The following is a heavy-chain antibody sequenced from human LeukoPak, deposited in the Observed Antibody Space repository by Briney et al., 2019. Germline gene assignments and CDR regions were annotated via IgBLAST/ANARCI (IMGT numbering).Heavy chain of an antibody. Sequence: PGGSLRLSCAASGFTSSSYEMNWVRQAPGKRLDWVSYISSSGSTIYYADSVKGRFTISRDNAKNSLYPQMNGLRAEDTAVYYCARARYSSSWQFDYWGQGTLVTVSS. J-gene: IGHJ4*02. CDR2: ISSSGSTI. V-gene: IGHV3-48*03. CDR3: ARARYSSSWQFDY. D-gene: IGHD6-13*01. CDR1: GFTSSSYE.